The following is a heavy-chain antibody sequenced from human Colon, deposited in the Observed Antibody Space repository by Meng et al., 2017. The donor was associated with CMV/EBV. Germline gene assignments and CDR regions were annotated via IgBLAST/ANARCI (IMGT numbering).Heavy chain of an antibody. V-gene: IGHV3-21*01. Sequence: GGSLRLSCVVSGLTFGTFTMSWVRQAPGKGLEWVASINSYAYNMGYADSVKGRFTISRDNAKNPLYLQMNSLVAEDTAVYFCVREIRRSWFDPWGQGTLVTVSS. CDR3: VREIRRSWFDP. D-gene: IGHD4-17*01. CDR2: INSYAYNM. J-gene: IGHJ5*02. CDR1: GLTFGTFT.